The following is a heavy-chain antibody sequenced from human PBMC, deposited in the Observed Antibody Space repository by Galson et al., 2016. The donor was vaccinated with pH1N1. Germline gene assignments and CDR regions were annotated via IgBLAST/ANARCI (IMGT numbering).Heavy chain of an antibody. D-gene: IGHD3-10*01. J-gene: IGHJ5*02. Sequence: SVEVSCKASGYMFTSYGITWVRQAPGQGLEWMGLISGYNGNTNYAQKFRGRLTMTTDTSTTTAYMELRSLRSDDTAFYYCARLSGSRWLDPWGQGTLVTVSS. CDR1: GYMFTSYG. CDR2: ISGYNGNT. V-gene: IGHV1-18*01. CDR3: ARLSGSRWLDP.